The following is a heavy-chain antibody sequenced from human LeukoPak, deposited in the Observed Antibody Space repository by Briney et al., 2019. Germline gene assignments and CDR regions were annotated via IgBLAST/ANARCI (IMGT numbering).Heavy chain of an antibody. CDR3: VKGISDMDV. Sequence: DGSLRLSCAASGFAFSSFAMSWVRQAPGNGLAWVSTIGGSGGSTYYADSVKGRFTISRDNSENTLHLQMNSLRAEDTAVYYCVKGISDMDVWGQGTTVTVSS. J-gene: IGHJ6*02. V-gene: IGHV3-23*01. CDR2: IGGSGGST. CDR1: GFAFSSFA.